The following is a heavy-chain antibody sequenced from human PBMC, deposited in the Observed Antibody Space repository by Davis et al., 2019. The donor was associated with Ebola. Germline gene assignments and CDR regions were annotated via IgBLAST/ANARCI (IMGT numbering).Heavy chain of an antibody. V-gene: IGHV4-39*07. CDR1: GGSISSGDYY. CDR3: VRRMESGSYKNFDY. J-gene: IGHJ4*02. Sequence: SETLSLTCTVSGGSISSGDYYWTWIRQPPGKRLEWIGEINHRGNTNYNPSFKSRVIISVDTSKNQFSLKVTSVSAADTAVYYCVRRMESGSYKNFDYWGQGARVTVSS. D-gene: IGHD1-26*01. CDR2: INHRGNT.